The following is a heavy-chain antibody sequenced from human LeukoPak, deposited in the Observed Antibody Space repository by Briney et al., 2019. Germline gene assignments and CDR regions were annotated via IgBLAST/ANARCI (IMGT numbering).Heavy chain of an antibody. CDR3: ARDGTSHNGPPMITFGGVIPNQPDY. Sequence: GGSLRLSCAASGFTFSSYSMNWVRQAPGKGLEWVSSISSSSSYIYYADSVKGRFTISRDNAKNSLYLQMNSLRAEDTAVYYCARDGTSHNGPPMITFGGVIPNQPDYWGQGTLVTVSS. D-gene: IGHD3-16*02. J-gene: IGHJ4*02. V-gene: IGHV3-21*01. CDR2: ISSSSSYI. CDR1: GFTFSSYS.